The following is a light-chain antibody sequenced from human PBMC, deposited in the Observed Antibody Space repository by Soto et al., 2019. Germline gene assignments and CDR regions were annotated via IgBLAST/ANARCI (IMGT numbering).Light chain of an antibody. V-gene: IGKV1-9*01. CDR1: EGFRNK. J-gene: IGKJ4*01. CDR3: QQLNDYPLT. Sequence: DIQLTQSPSFLSASVGDRVTITCRASEGFRNKFAWYQQKPGKAPKLLIYDASTLQSGVPSTFSGSGYGIEFTLTISSLQPEDAATYYCQQLNDYPLTFGGGTKVEIK. CDR2: DAS.